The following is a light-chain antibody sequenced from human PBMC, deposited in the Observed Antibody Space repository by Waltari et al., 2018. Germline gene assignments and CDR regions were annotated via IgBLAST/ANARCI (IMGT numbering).Light chain of an antibody. CDR3: QTGGHGTWV. CDR1: SGHSSTV. CDR2: VNSDGSH. V-gene: IGLV4-69*01. Sequence: QLVLTQSPSASASLGASVKLTCTLSSGHSSTVIAWLQQQPKKGPRYLMKVNSDGSHNKGDEIPARFSGSSSGAERYLTISSLQSEDEADYYCQTGGHGTWVFGGGTKLTVL. J-gene: IGLJ3*02.